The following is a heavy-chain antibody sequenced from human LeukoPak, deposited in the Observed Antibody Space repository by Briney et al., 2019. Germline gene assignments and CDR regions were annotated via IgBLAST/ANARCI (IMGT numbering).Heavy chain of an antibody. Sequence: ATVKVSCKVSGYTFIDYYIHWMQQTPGKTLQWMGRIDPEDGETTYAKAFQGRVTMTADRSTDTAYMELASLTSADTAVYYCATLRTTTTPIDHWGQGTLISVST. V-gene: IGHV1-69-2*01. CDR2: IDPEDGET. J-gene: IGHJ4*02. D-gene: IGHD4-17*01. CDR1: GYTFIDYY. CDR3: ATLRTTTTPIDH.